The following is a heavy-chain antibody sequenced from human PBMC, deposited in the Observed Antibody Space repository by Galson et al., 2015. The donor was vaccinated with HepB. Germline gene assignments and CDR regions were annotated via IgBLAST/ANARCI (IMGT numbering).Heavy chain of an antibody. D-gene: IGHD6-19*01. CDR3: ARPRGWLNAFDI. V-gene: IGHV1-8*01. Sequence: SVKVSCKASGYTFTSYDINWVRQATGQGLEWMGWMNPNSGNTGYAQKFQGRVTMTRNTSISTAYMELSSLRSEDTAVYYCARPRGWLNAFDIWGQGTMVTVSS. CDR2: MNPNSGNT. CDR1: GYTFTSYD. J-gene: IGHJ3*02.